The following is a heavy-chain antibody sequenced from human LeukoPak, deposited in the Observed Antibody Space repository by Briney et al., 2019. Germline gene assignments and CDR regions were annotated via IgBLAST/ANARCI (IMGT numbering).Heavy chain of an antibody. D-gene: IGHD6-19*01. CDR1: GGSFSGYY. CDR3: ARDVRSGWYDETYYYGMDV. V-gene: IGHV4-34*01. CDR2: INHSGST. J-gene: IGHJ6*02. Sequence: SETLSLTCAVYGGSFSGYYWSWIRQPPGKGLEWIGEINHSGSTNYNPSLKSRATISVDTSKNQFSLKLSSVTAADTAVYYCARDVRSGWYDETYYYGMDVWGQGTTVTVSS.